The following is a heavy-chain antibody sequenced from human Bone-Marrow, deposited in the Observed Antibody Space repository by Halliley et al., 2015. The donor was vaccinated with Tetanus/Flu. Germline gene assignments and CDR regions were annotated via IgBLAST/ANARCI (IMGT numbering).Heavy chain of an antibody. D-gene: IGHD3-10*01. V-gene: IGHV3-53*01. J-gene: IGHJ6*02. Sequence: SGAHRGGATFYADSVRGRFTISREKSKNTLYLQRNSLRGADTAMYYCARDYGSDRTGYYGLDVWGQGATVTVSS. CDR3: ARDYGSDRTGYYGLDV. CDR2: AHRGGAT.